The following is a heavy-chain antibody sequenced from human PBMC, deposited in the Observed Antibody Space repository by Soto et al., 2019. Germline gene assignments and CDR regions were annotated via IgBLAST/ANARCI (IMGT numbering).Heavy chain of an antibody. V-gene: IGHV1-18*01. D-gene: IGHD2-2*01. CDR2: ISAYNGNT. Sequence: ASVKVCCKASGYTFTSYGISWVRQAPGQGLEWMGWISAYNGNTNYAQKLQGRVTMTTDTSTSTAYMELRSLRSDDTAVYYCASVRADIVVVPAAMGDYYYYYMDVWGKGTTVTVSS. J-gene: IGHJ6*03. CDR1: GYTFTSYG. CDR3: ASVRADIVVVPAAMGDYYYYYMDV.